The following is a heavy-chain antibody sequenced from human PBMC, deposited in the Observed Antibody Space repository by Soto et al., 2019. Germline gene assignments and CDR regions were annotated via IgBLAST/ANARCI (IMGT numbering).Heavy chain of an antibody. CDR3: VREPRTPEIDTRSDY. D-gene: IGHD2-15*01. CDR2: IWYDGSNK. V-gene: IGHV3-33*01. Sequence: GGSLRLSCAASGFTFSSYGMHWVRQAPGKGLEWVAVIWYDGSNKYYADSVKGRFTISRDNSKNTLYLQMNSLRAEDTAVYYCVREPRTPEIDTRSDYWGQGTLVTVSS. J-gene: IGHJ4*02. CDR1: GFTFSSYG.